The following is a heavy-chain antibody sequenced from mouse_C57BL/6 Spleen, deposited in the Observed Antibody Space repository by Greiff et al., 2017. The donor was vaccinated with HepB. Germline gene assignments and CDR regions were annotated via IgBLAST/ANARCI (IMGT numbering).Heavy chain of an antibody. J-gene: IGHJ3*01. V-gene: IGHV1-7*01. D-gene: IGHD2-4*01. CDR3: ARSDYEGKFAY. Sequence: VQLQQSGAELAKPGASVKLSCKASGYTFTSYWMHWVKQRPGQGLEWIGYINPSSGYTKYNQKFKDKATVTADKSSSTAYMQLSSLTYEDSAVYYCARSDYEGKFAYWGQGTLVTVSA. CDR1: GYTFTSYW. CDR2: INPSSGYT.